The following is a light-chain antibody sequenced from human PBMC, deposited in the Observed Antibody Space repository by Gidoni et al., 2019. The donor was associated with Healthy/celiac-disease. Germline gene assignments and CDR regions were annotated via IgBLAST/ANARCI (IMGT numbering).Light chain of an antibody. Sequence: EIALTQSPGTLSLSPGESATLSCRASQSVSSSYLAWYQQKPGQAPRLLIYGSSRRATGIPNRFSGSGSGTDFTLTISRLEHEDFAVYYCQQYGSSPWTFGQGTKVEIK. V-gene: IGKV3-20*01. CDR1: QSVSSSY. CDR3: QQYGSSPWT. J-gene: IGKJ1*01. CDR2: GSS.